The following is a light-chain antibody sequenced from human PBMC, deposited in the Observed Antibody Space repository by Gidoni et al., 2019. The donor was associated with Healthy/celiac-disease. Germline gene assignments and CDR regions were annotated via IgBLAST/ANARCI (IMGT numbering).Light chain of an antibody. V-gene: IGLV2-23*01. CDR1: SSDVGSYNL. CDR3: CSYAGSSTPLV. Sequence: QSALTQPASLSASPGQSITISCTGTSSDVGSYNLVSWYQQPPGKAPKLMIYEGSKRPSGVSNRFSGSKSGNTASLTISGLQAEDEADYYCCSYAGSSTPLVFGGGTKLTVL. J-gene: IGLJ3*02. CDR2: EGS.